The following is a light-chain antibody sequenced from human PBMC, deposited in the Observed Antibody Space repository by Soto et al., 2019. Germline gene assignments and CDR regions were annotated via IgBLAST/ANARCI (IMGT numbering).Light chain of an antibody. CDR3: SSYASRNSLI. V-gene: IGLV2-14*01. CDR2: EVR. J-gene: IGLJ2*01. CDR1: MRDVGAYNL. Sequence: QSVLTQPASVSGSPGQSITISCAGTMRDVGAYNLVSWYQQHPGRAPQLMIYEVRNRPSGISFRFSGSKSGNTASLTISGLQAEDEADYYGSSYASRNSLIFGGGTQLTVL.